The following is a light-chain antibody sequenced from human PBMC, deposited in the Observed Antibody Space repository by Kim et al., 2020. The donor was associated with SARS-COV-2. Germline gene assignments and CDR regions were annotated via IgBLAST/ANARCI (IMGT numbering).Light chain of an antibody. Sequence: EIVMTQSPATLSVSPGARATLSCRASQSISSNLVWYQQKPGQAPRLLIYGASARATGIPARFSGSGSGTEFTLTISSLQSEDFAVYYCQQYNNWPRTFGQGTKVDIK. V-gene: IGKV3-15*01. J-gene: IGKJ1*01. CDR2: GAS. CDR3: QQYNNWPRT. CDR1: QSISSN.